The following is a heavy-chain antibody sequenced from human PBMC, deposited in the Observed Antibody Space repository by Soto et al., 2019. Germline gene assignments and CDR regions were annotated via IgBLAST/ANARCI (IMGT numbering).Heavy chain of an antibody. CDR3: VRDRGYPDSFDV. CDR1: GFTFSSYS. V-gene: IGHV3-48*04. D-gene: IGHD1-1*01. CDR2: ISSSSSTI. Sequence: GGALRLSCAASGFTFSSYSINWGRPSPGKGLEWVSYISSSSSTIYYADSVKGRFTISRDNAKNTLYLQMHSLRAEDTALYFCVRDRGYPDSFDVWGRGPMVTVS. J-gene: IGHJ3*01.